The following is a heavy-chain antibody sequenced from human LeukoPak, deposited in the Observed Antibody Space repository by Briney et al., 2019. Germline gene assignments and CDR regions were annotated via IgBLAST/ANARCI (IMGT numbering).Heavy chain of an antibody. V-gene: IGHV1-3*01. CDR3: ARDDCGDTCYPGGY. J-gene: IGHJ4*02. Sequence: ASVKVSCKASGYIFTKYVVHWMRQAPGQRPGWMGWIKAGNGDTKYSQNFQDRLTITRDTSASTVYMELSSLTSEDTALYYCARDDCGDTCYPGGYWGQGTLVTVSS. CDR1: GYIFTKYV. CDR2: IKAGNGDT. D-gene: IGHD2-21*01.